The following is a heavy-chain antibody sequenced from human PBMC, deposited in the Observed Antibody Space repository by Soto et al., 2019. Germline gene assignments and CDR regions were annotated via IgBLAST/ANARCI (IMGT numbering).Heavy chain of an antibody. J-gene: IGHJ4*02. D-gene: IGHD6-13*01. CDR3: AREDSIAAAGTGFDY. CDR1: GGTFSSYA. CDR2: IIPIFGTA. V-gene: IGHV1-69*13. Sequence: GASVKVSCKASGGTFSSYAISWVRQAPGQGLEWMGGIIPIFGTANYAQKFQGRVTITADESTSTAYMELSSLRSEDTVVYYCAREDSIAAAGTGFDYWGQGTLVTVSS.